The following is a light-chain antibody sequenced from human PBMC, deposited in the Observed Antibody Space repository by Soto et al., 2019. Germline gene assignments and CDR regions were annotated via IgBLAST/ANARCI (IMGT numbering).Light chain of an antibody. CDR3: QQYNSYSRT. V-gene: IGKV1-5*03. CDR1: QSISSW. CDR2: KAS. Sequence: DIHMTQSPSTLSASVGDRVTITCRASQSISSWLAWYQQKPGKAPKVLIYKASGLQSGVPSRFSGSGAGTEFTLTISSLQPDDVANYYCQQYNSYSRTFGQGTKLEIK. J-gene: IGKJ2*01.